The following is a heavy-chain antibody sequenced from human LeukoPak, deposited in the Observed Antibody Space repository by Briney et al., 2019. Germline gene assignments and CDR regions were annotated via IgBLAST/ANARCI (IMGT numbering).Heavy chain of an antibody. CDR3: ARRSGSSSGGDFDY. CDR1: GGAISSYY. Sequence: SQTLSLTCTVSGGAISSYYWSCIRQPPEKGLEWIGYIYYSVSTNYTPFLKRRVTLPVDTSKNQFSLKLSPGTAADTAVDYCARRSGSSSGGDFDYWGQGTLVTVSS. D-gene: IGHD6-6*01. CDR2: IYYSVST. J-gene: IGHJ4*02. V-gene: IGHV4-59*08.